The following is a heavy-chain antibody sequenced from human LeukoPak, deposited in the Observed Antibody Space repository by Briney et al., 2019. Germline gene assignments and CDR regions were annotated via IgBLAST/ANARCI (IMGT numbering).Heavy chain of an antibody. CDR2: IYYSGSS. D-gene: IGHD2-15*01. Sequence: SETLSLTCSVSGGSISTYYWSWIRQPPGKGLQWIGYIYYSGSSNYNPSLKSRVTISVDTSKNQFSLKLSSVTAADTAVYYCARMVIRAYCSGDNSYEHAFDIWGQGTMVTVSS. V-gene: IGHV4-59*08. CDR3: ARMVIRAYCSGDNSYEHAFDI. J-gene: IGHJ3*02. CDR1: GGSISTYY.